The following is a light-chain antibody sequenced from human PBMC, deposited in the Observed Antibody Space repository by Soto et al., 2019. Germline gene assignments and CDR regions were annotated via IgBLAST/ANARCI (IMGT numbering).Light chain of an antibody. V-gene: IGLV2-14*01. J-gene: IGLJ3*02. CDR3: SSYTSSSTLV. Sequence: QSALTQPASVSGSPGQSITISCTGTSSDVGGYNYVSWYQQHPGKAPKLMIYEVSNRPSGVSNRFSGPKSGNTASLTISGLQADDEADYYCSSYTSSSTLVFGGGTKLTVL. CDR1: SSDVGGYNY. CDR2: EVS.